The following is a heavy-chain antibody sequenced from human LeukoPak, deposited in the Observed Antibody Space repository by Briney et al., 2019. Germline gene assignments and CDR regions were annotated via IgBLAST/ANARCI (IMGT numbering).Heavy chain of an antibody. D-gene: IGHD3-22*01. CDR2: IFYSGST. Sequence: SSGTLSLTCTVSGGSISSAENYWSWIRQPPGKGLEWIGYIFYSGSTYYDPSLGSRVVISLDTSKNQFSLELNSVTAADTAVYYCARGKVVIKSLDYWGQGTLVTVSS. CDR3: ARGKVVIKSLDY. V-gene: IGHV4-30-4*01. J-gene: IGHJ4*02. CDR1: GGSISSAENY.